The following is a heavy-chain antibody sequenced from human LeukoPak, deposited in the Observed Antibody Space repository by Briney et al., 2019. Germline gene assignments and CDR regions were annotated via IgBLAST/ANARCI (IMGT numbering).Heavy chain of an antibody. CDR3: ARVALYYYDSSGSRRGAFDI. Sequence: ASVKVSCKASGYTFTGYYMHWVRQAPGQGPEWMGWINPNSGGTNYAQKFQGRVTMTRDTSISTAYMELSRLRSDDTAVYYCARVALYYYDSSGSRRGAFDIWGQGTMVTVSS. V-gene: IGHV1-2*02. D-gene: IGHD3-22*01. CDR2: INPNSGGT. CDR1: GYTFTGYY. J-gene: IGHJ3*02.